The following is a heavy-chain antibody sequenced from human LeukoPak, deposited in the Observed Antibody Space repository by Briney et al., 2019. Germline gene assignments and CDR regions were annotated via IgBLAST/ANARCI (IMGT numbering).Heavy chain of an antibody. Sequence: GGSLRLSCAASGFSFSSYWMHWVRQAPGEGLVWVSHINGGGSTTRYADSVKGRLTISRDNAKNTLYLQMNSLRAEDTAVYYCARGGGHSYDYHHYWGQGTLVTVSS. J-gene: IGHJ4*02. CDR3: ARGGGHSYDYHHY. D-gene: IGHD3-16*01. V-gene: IGHV3-74*01. CDR2: INGGGSTT. CDR1: GFSFSSYW.